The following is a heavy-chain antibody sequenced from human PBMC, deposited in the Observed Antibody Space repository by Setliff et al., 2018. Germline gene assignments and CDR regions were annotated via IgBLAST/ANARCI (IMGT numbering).Heavy chain of an antibody. J-gene: IGHJ5*02. CDR3: ARDTYIGDFWSGYYIQGRFDP. D-gene: IGHD3-3*01. V-gene: IGHV1-3*01. CDR2: INAGNGNT. CDR1: GGTFSSYA. Sequence: GASVKVSCKASGGTFSSYAISWVRQAPGQRLEWMGWINAGNGNTKYSQKFQGRVTITRDTSASTAYMELSSLRPEDTAVYYCARDTYIGDFWSGYYIQGRFDPWGQGTLVTVSS.